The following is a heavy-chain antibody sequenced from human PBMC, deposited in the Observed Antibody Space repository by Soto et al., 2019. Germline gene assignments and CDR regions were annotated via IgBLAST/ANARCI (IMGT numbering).Heavy chain of an antibody. CDR2: INSDGSST. D-gene: IGHD3-3*01. Sequence: GSLRLSCAASGFTFSSYWMHWVRQAPGKGLVWVSRINSDGSSTSYADSVKGRFTISRDNAKNTLYLQMNSLRAEDTAVYYCARVLFGSRRFFEWSPDYWGQGTLVPVSS. CDR3: ARVLFGSRRFFEWSPDY. V-gene: IGHV3-74*01. CDR1: GFTFSSYW. J-gene: IGHJ4*02.